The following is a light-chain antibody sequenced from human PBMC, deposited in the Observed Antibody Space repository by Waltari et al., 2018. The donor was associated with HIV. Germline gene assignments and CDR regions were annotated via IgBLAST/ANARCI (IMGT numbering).Light chain of an antibody. CDR1: SSDVGGYNY. Sequence: QSVLPQPASVSGSPGQSITISCTGTSSDVGGYNYVSWYQQHPGQAPKLMIYEVSNRPSGVSNRFSGSKSGNTASLTISGLQAEDEADYYCSSYTSSSLYVFGTGTKVTVL. CDR2: EVS. CDR3: SSYTSSSLYV. J-gene: IGLJ1*01. V-gene: IGLV2-14*01.